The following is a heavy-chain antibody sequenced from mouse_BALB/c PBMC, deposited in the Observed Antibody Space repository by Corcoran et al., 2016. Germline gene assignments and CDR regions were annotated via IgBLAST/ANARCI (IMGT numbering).Heavy chain of an antibody. CDR2: IYWDDDK. D-gene: IGHD1-1*01. CDR3: VRGGIYYGYWYFDV. V-gene: IGHV8-12*01. Sequence: QVTLKESGPGILQTSQTLSLTCSFSGFSLSTSGMGVSWIRQPSGKNLEWLAHIYWDDDKRYHPSLNSRLTISKDTSSNQLFLKITSVDTADTATYYCVRGGIYYGYWYFDVWGAGTTVTVSS. CDR1: GFSLSTSGMG. J-gene: IGHJ1*01.